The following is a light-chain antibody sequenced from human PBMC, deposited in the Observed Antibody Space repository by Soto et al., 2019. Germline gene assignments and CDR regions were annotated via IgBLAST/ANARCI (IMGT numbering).Light chain of an antibody. V-gene: IGKV3-20*01. CDR2: GAS. CDR1: QTVSSY. CDR3: TPYGSSPIT. J-gene: IGKJ5*01. Sequence: ENVLTQSPGTLSLAPGERATLSCRASQTVSSYLTWYQQRPGQAPRLLIYGASKRATGIPDRFSGSGSGTDFTLTISRLEPEDFALYSCTPYGSSPITFGQGPRLEIK.